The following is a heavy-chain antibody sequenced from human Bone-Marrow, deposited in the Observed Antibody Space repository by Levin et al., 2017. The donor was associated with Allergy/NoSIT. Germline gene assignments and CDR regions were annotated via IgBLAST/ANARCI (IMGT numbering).Heavy chain of an antibody. CDR3: ARHHDDFLTGSSYSFAY. V-gene: IGHV4-39*01. D-gene: IGHD3-9*01. CDR1: GGSITSGSYY. Sequence: SETLSLTCTVSGGSITSGSYYWGWIRQPPGKGLEWIGSIYYSGSSFYSPSLKSRVTISVDMSKNQFALKLSSVTAADTAVYYCARHHDDFLTGSSYSFAYWGQGLLVTVSS. J-gene: IGHJ4*02. CDR2: IYYSGSS.